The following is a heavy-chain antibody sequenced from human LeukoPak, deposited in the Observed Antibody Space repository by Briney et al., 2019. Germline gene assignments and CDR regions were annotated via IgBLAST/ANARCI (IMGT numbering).Heavy chain of an antibody. CDR3: AKDRHYYDSSGGFDF. CDR1: GFTFDDYA. V-gene: IGHV3-9*01. D-gene: IGHD3-22*01. Sequence: GGSLRLSCAASGFTFDDYAMHWVRQTPGKGLEWVSGLSWNGGGIGYADSVKGRFTISRDNAKDSLYLQMNSLRAEDTALYYCAKDRHYYDSSGGFDFWGQGTLVTVSS. J-gene: IGHJ4*02. CDR2: LSWNGGGI.